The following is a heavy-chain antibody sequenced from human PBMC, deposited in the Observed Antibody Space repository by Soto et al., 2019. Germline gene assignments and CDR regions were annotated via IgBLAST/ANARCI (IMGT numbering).Heavy chain of an antibody. J-gene: IGHJ6*02. CDR2: IRSKANSHAT. D-gene: IGHD6-6*01. Sequence: EVQLVESGGGLVQPGGSLKLSCAASGFTFSGSAMHWVRQASGKGLEWVGRIRSKANSHATAYAASVKGRFTISRDDSKNTAYLQMNSLKTEDTAVYYCTRRRGYSSSSEYYYYYGMDVWGQGTTVTVSS. CDR1: GFTFSGSA. CDR3: TRRRGYSSSSEYYYYYGMDV. V-gene: IGHV3-73*02.